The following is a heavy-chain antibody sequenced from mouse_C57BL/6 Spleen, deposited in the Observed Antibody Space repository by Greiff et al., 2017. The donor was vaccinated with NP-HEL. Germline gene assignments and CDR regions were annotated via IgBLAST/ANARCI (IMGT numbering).Heavy chain of an antibody. CDR2: IRSKSNNYAT. D-gene: IGHD1-1*01. CDR3: VRQGYYGSSSFAY. V-gene: IGHV10-1*01. Sequence: EVQGVESGGGLVQPKGSLKLSCAASGFSFNTYAMNWVRQAPGKGLEWVARIRSKSNNYATYYADSVKDRFTISRDDSESMLYLQMNNLKTEDTAMYYCVRQGYYGSSSFAYWGQGTLVTVSA. J-gene: IGHJ3*01. CDR1: GFSFNTYA.